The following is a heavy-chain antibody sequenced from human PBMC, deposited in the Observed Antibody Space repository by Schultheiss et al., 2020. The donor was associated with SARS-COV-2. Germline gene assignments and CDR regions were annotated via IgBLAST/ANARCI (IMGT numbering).Heavy chain of an antibody. V-gene: IGHV4-34*01. CDR3: ASPVVITMGYYGMDV. CDR1: GGSISSYY. D-gene: IGHD3-22*01. CDR2: INHSGST. J-gene: IGHJ6*02. Sequence: SQTLSLTCTVSGGSISSYYWSWIRQPPGKGLEWIGEINHSGSTYYNPSLKSRVTISVDTSKNQFSLKLSSVTAADTAVYYCASPVVITMGYYGMDVWGQGTTVTVSS.